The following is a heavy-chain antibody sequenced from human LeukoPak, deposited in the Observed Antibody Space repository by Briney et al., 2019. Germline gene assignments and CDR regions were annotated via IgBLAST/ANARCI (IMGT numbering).Heavy chain of an antibody. CDR2: INQDGSEK. D-gene: IGHD5-12*01. J-gene: IGHJ4*02. CDR3: ARDGGVSGYDLLDY. Sequence: TGGSLRLSCAASGFKFSSFSMNWVRQAPGKGLEWVANINQDGSEKYFVDSVKGRFTISRDNAKNSVFLQMNSLTVEDTAVYYCARDGGVSGYDLLDYWGQGTLVTVSS. V-gene: IGHV3-7*01. CDR1: GFKFSSFS.